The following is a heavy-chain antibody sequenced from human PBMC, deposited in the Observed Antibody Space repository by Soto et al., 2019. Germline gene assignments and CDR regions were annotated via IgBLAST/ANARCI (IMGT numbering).Heavy chain of an antibody. CDR1: GGPISSYH. V-gene: IGHV4-59*01. J-gene: IGHJ3*02. CDR2: IYYSGST. CDR3: ARALEVHDAFDI. Sequence: SETLSLTCPVFGGPISSYHWTWIRQPPGKGLEWIGYIYYSGSTNYNPSLKSRVTISVDTSKNQFSLKLSSVTAADTAVYYCARALEVHDAFDIWGQGTMVTVSS. D-gene: IGHD1-1*01.